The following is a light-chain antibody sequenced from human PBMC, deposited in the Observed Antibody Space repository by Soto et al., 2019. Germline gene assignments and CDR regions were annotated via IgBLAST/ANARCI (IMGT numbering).Light chain of an antibody. V-gene: IGKV3-20*01. J-gene: IGKJ1*01. CDR1: QSVSSTY. CDR3: QQYGSSRWT. Sequence: PGARATLSCRASQSVSSTYLAWYQQKPGQAPRPLISAASSRATGTPDRFSGSGSGTDFTLTISRLEPEDFAVYYCQQYGSSRWTFGQGTKWIS. CDR2: AAS.